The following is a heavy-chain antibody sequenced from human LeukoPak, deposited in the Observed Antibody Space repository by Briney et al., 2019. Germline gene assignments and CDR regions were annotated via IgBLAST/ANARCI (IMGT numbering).Heavy chain of an antibody. D-gene: IGHD3-3*01. CDR2: IKQDGSEK. Sequence: PGGSLRLSCAASGFTFSSYWMSWVRQAPGKGLEWVANIKQDGSEKYYVDSVKGRFTISRDNAKNSLYLQMNSLRAEDTAVYYCARVGTIFGVVRYYFGYWGQGTLVTVSS. CDR1: GFTFSSYW. CDR3: ARVGTIFGVVRYYFGY. J-gene: IGHJ4*02. V-gene: IGHV3-7*01.